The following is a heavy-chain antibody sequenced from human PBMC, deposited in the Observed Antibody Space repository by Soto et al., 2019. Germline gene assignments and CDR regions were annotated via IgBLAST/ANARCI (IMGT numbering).Heavy chain of an antibody. CDR2: IYWDDDK. CDR3: AHRENARTYYDFWSGYYTDLNYFDY. Sequence: SGPTLVKPTQTLTLTCTFSGFSLSTSGVGVGWIRQPPGKALEWLALIYWDDDKRYSPSLKSRLTITKDTSKNQVVLTMTNMDPVDTATYYCAHRENARTYYDFWSGYYTDLNYFDYWGQGTLVTVSS. D-gene: IGHD3-3*01. V-gene: IGHV2-5*02. CDR1: GFSLSTSGVG. J-gene: IGHJ4*02.